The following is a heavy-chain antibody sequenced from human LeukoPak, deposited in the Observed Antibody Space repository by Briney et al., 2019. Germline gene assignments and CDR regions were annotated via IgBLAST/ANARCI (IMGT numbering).Heavy chain of an antibody. V-gene: IGHV3-7*01. D-gene: IGHD4-17*01. J-gene: IGHJ6*03. CDR1: GFTFSSYW. Sequence: GGSLRLSCAASGFTFSSYWMSWVRQAPGKGLEWVANIKQDGSEKYYVDSVKGRFTISRDNAKNSLYLQMNSLRAEDTAVYYCARVKEGDYTVSGDYYYYMDVWGKGTTVTVSS. CDR2: IKQDGSEK. CDR3: ARVKEGDYTVSGDYYYYMDV.